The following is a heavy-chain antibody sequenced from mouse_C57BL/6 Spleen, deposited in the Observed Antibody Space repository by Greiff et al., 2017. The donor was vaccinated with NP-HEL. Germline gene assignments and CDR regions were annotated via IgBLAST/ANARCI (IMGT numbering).Heavy chain of an antibody. CDR2: ISYDGRN. CDR1: GYSITSGYY. D-gene: IGHD2-4*01. CDR3: APYDYDGAMDY. J-gene: IGHJ4*01. V-gene: IGHV3-6*01. Sequence: EVKLMESGPGLVKPSQSLSLTCSVTGYSITSGYYWNWIRQCPGNKREGMGDISYDGRNNYNPSLKNRISITRDTSKNQFFLKLNSVTTEDTATYYCAPYDYDGAMDYWGQGTSVTVSS.